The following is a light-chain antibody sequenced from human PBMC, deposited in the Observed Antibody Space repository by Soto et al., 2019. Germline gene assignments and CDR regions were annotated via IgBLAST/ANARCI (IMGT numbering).Light chain of an antibody. CDR3: ATWDTSLSAGV. J-gene: IGLJ1*01. Sequence: VLTHPPSVSAAPGQKVTVSCSGNASNIENNFVSWYRQLPGTAPKLLIYENNRRPSGIPDRFSGSKSGTSATLDIAGLETGDEADYYCATWDTSLSAGVFGPGTKVTVL. V-gene: IGLV1-51*02. CDR1: ASNIENNF. CDR2: ENN.